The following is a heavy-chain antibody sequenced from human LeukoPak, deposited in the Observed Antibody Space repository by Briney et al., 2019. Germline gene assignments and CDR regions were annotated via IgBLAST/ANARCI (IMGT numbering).Heavy chain of an antibody. V-gene: IGHV1-18*01. J-gene: IGHJ3*02. Sequence: ASVKVSCKASGYTFTSYGISWVRQAPGQGLEGMGWISAYNGNTNYAQKLQVRVTMTTDTSTSTASMELRSLRSDDTAVYYCATTMIVKTGAFDIWGQGTMVTVSS. D-gene: IGHD3-22*01. CDR1: GYTFTSYG. CDR3: ATTMIVKTGAFDI. CDR2: ISAYNGNT.